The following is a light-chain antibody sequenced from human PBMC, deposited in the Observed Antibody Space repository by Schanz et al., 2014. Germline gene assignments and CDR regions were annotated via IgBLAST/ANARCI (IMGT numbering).Light chain of an antibody. CDR2: SNV. Sequence: QSVLTQPPSASGPPGQRVTISCSGSSSNIGANTVSWYQQVPGTAPKVVIYSNVQRPSGVPDRFSGSKSGTSASLAISGLQSEDEAHYYCATWDDGLTARVFGGGTKVTVL. CDR3: ATWDDGLTARV. J-gene: IGLJ3*02. V-gene: IGLV1-44*01. CDR1: SSNIGANT.